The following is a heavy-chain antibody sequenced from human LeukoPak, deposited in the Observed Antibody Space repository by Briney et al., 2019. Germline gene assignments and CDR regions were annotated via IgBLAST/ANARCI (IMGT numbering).Heavy chain of an antibody. CDR2: INHSGST. Sequence: SETLSLTCAVYGGSFSGYYWSWIRQPPGKGLEWIGEINHSGSTNYNPSLKSRVTISVDASKNQFSLKLSSVTAADTAVYYCARRPSITMVRGRGARDYYFDYWGQGTLVTVSS. J-gene: IGHJ4*02. D-gene: IGHD3-10*01. CDR1: GGSFSGYY. V-gene: IGHV4-34*01. CDR3: ARRPSITMVRGRGARDYYFDY.